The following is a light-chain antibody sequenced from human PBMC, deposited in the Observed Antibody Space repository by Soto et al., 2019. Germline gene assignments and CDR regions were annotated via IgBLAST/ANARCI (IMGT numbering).Light chain of an antibody. J-gene: IGKJ5*01. CDR2: AAS. CDR3: QQSYSTPIT. CDR1: QSISSY. Sequence: DIQMTQSPSSLSSSVGDRFTITCRASQSISSYLNWYQQKPGKAPKLLIYAASSLQSGVPSRFSGSGSGTDFTLTISSLQPEDFATYYCQQSYSTPITFGQGTRLETK. V-gene: IGKV1-39*01.